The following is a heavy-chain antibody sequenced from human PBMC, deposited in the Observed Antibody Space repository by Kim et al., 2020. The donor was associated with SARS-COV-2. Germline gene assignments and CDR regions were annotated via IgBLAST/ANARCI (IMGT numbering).Heavy chain of an antibody. CDR2: IIPILGIT. CDR1: AATFSTHA. V-gene: IGHV1-69*04. D-gene: IGHD1-7*01. Sequence: SVKVSCKGSAATFSTHAISWVRQAPGQGLEWMGRIIPILGITNFAQKFQGRVTISADKSTSTAYMEVSSLRSDDTGVYYCARGSGTNFDFWGQGTLVSVSS. CDR3: ARGSGTNFDF. J-gene: IGHJ4*02.